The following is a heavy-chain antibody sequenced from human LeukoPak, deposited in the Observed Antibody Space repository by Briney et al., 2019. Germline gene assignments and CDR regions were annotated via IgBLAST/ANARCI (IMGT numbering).Heavy chain of an antibody. Sequence: GGSLRLSCAASGFTFSSYAMSWVRQAPGKGLEWVSAISGSGGNTYYADSVKGRFTISRDNSKNTLYLQMNSLRAEDTAVYYCAKISSGWYSAFDVWGQGTMVTVSS. J-gene: IGHJ3*01. V-gene: IGHV3-23*01. CDR2: ISGSGGNT. D-gene: IGHD6-19*01. CDR3: AKISSGWYSAFDV. CDR1: GFTFSSYA.